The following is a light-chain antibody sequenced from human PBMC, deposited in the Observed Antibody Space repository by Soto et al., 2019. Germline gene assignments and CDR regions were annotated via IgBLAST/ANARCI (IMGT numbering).Light chain of an antibody. CDR3: QQSYSTPTT. J-gene: IGKJ5*01. V-gene: IGKV1-39*01. CDR1: QTISSY. Sequence: IQMTQSPSSLSASVGDRVTITCRASQTISSYLNWYQQKPGKAPKLLTYAASSLQSGVPSRFSGSGSGTDFTLTISSLQPEDFATYYCQQSYSTPTTFGQGTRLEVK. CDR2: AAS.